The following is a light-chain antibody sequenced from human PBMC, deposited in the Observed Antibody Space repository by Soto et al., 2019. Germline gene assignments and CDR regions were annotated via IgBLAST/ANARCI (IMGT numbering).Light chain of an antibody. V-gene: IGKV1-8*01. CDR2: AAS. J-gene: IGKJ4*01. CDR1: QGISSY. Sequence: AIRMTQSPSSFSASTGYRVTITCRASQGISSYLAWYQQEPGKAPKLLIYAASTLQSGVPSRFSGSASGTEFTLTISSLQPEDFATYYCQQVSGYPLSFGGGTKVDIK. CDR3: QQVSGYPLS.